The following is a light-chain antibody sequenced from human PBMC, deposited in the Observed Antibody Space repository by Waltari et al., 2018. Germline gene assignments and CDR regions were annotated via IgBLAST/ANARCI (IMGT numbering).Light chain of an antibody. V-gene: IGLV2-14*03. CDR2: DVT. Sequence: QSALTQPASVSGSPGQSITISCTGTSSDVGGYNYVSWYQQHPGKAPKLMLYDVTNRPSGVSNRVSGSKSGNMASLTISGLQAEDEADYYCSSYTNTNTYVFGTGTRVTVL. J-gene: IGLJ1*01. CDR1: SSDVGGYNY. CDR3: SSYTNTNTYV.